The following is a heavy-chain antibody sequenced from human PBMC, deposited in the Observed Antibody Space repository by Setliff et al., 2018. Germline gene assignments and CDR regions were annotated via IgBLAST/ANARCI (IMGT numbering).Heavy chain of an antibody. D-gene: IGHD2-15*01. CDR3: AVSGINDPLSY. CDR2: ISSNGGST. V-gene: IGHV3-23*01. CDR1: EFILSSFA. Sequence: PGGSLRLSCAASEFILSSFAMNWVRQAPGKGLEWVSSISSNGGSTYYADSVKGRFTISRDNSENTLYLQMNSLRAEDTAVYYCAVSGINDPLSYWGQGTLVTVSS. J-gene: IGHJ4*02.